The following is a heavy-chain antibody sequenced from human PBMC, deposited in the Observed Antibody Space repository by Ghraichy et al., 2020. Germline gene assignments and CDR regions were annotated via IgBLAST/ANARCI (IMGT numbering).Heavy chain of an antibody. CDR1: GFTFSCCA. Sequence: GESLNISCAASGFTFSCCAMNWVRQAPGKGLEWVSSISNLGGETFYADSVKGRFTISRDNSKNTLYLQMNSLGDEDTALYYCAKEIVSTARRRVDYWGQGTLVTVSS. CDR3: AKEIVSTARRRVDY. D-gene: IGHD1-1*01. J-gene: IGHJ4*02. CDR2: ISNLGGET. V-gene: IGHV3-23*01.